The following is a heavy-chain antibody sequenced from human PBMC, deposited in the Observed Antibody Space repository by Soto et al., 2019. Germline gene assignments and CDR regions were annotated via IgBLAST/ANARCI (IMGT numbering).Heavy chain of an antibody. CDR3: ARQRVYYDSSGYYSGYYYYYGMDV. V-gene: IGHV4-39*01. Sequence: PSETLSLTCTVSGGSISSSSYYWGWIRQPPGKGLEWIGSIYYSGSTYYNPSLKSRVTISVDTSKNQFSLKLSSVTAADTAVYYCARQRVYYDSSGYYSGYYYYYGMDVWGQGTTVTVSS. CDR1: GGSISSSSYY. D-gene: IGHD3-22*01. J-gene: IGHJ6*02. CDR2: IYYSGST.